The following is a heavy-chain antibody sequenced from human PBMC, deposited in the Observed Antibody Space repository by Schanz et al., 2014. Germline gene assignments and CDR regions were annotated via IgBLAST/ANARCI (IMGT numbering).Heavy chain of an antibody. D-gene: IGHD3-16*01. CDR3: ARHGGIPYYPMDV. J-gene: IGHJ6*02. CDR2: ISYSGST. Sequence: VQLVESGGGLIQPGGSLRLSCAASGFGFSSYSMNWVRQAPGKGLEWIGYISYSGSTSFNPSLKSRLTMSVDTSKNQFSLRLSSVTAADTAVYYCARHGGIPYYPMDVWGQGTTVTVSS. V-gene: IGHV4-59*06. CDR1: GFGFSSYS.